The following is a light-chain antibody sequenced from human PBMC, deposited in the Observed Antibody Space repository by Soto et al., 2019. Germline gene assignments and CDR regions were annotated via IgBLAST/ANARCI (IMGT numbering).Light chain of an antibody. V-gene: IGLV2-14*01. Sequence: QSVLNQPASVSGSPGQSITISCTGTSSDVGGYNYVSWYQQHPGKAPKLMIYEVSNRPSGVSNRFSGSKSGNTASLTISGLQAEDEADYYCSSYTSSSTRVFGGGTQLTVL. CDR3: SSYTSSSTRV. CDR2: EVS. CDR1: SSDVGGYNY. J-gene: IGLJ3*02.